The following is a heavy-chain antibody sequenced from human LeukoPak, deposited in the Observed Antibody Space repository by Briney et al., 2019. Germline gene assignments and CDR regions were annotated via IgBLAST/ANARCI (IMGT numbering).Heavy chain of an antibody. J-gene: IGHJ4*02. CDR3: ARDIAVSGNYFDY. Sequence: GGSLRLSCAASGFTFSNYWMHWVRQAPGKGLVWFSRINSDMSSTNYADSVKGRFTISRDNAKNTLYLQMNSLRAEDTAVYYCARDIAVSGNYFDYWGQGTLVTVSS. V-gene: IGHV3-74*01. CDR2: INSDMSST. CDR1: GFTFSNYW. D-gene: IGHD6-19*01.